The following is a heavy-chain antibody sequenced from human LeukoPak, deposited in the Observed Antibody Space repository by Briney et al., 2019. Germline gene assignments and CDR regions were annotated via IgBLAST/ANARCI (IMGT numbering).Heavy chain of an antibody. D-gene: IGHD3-22*01. V-gene: IGHV3-9*03. J-gene: IGHJ4*02. CDR3: AKEGRAIYYYDSSGYYGVYFDY. CDR2: ISWNSGSI. CDR1: GFTFDDYA. Sequence: PGGSLRLSCAASGFTFDDYAMHWVRQAPGKGLEWVSGISWNSGSIGYADSVKGRFTISRDNAKNSLYLQMNSPRAEDMALYYCAKEGRAIYYYDSSGYYGVYFDYWGQGTLVTVSS.